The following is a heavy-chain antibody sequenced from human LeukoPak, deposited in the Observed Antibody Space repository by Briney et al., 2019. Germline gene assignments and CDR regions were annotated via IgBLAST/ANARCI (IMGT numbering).Heavy chain of an antibody. Sequence: GGSLRLSCAASGFTFSSYAMHWVRQAPGKGLEWVAVISYDGSNKYYADSVKGRFTISRDNSKNTLYLQTNSLRAEDTAVYYCASPFDIVVVPAAIPPNAFDIWGQGTMVTVSS. CDR1: GFTFSSYA. CDR2: ISYDGSNK. D-gene: IGHD2-2*02. J-gene: IGHJ3*02. CDR3: ASPFDIVVVPAAIPPNAFDI. V-gene: IGHV3-30-3*01.